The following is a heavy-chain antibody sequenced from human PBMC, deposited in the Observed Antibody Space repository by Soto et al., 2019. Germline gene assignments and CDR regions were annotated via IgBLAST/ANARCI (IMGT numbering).Heavy chain of an antibody. CDR1: GGTFSSYA. D-gene: IGHD2-15*01. CDR3: ARKNGGNTVDY. V-gene: IGHV1-69*06. Sequence: SVKVSCKASGGTFSSYAISWVRQAPGQGLEWMGGIIPIFGTANYAQKFQGRVTITADKSTSTAYLQWSSLKASDTAVYYCARKNGGNTVDYWGQGTLVTVSS. J-gene: IGHJ4*02. CDR2: IIPIFGTA.